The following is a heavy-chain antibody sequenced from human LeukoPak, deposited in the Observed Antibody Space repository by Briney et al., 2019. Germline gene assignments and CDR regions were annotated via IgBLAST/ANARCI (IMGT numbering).Heavy chain of an antibody. J-gene: IGHJ3*02. CDR1: GFTFSSYA. V-gene: IGHV3-21*01. CDR2: ISSSSSYI. CDR3: ARDLGSGSYKHAFDI. D-gene: IGHD3-10*01. Sequence: TGGSLRLSCAASGFTFSSYAMSWVRQAPGKGLEWVSAISSSSSYIYYADSVKGRFTISRDNAKNSLYLQMNSLRAEDTAVYYCARDLGSGSYKHAFDIWGQGTMVTVSS.